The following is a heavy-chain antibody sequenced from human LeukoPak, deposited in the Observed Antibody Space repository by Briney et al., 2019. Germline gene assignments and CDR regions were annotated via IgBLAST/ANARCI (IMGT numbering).Heavy chain of an antibody. CDR1: GFTVSSNY. CDR3: ARQHPMVRGVIIQGAFDI. Sequence: GGSLRLSCAASGFTVSSNYMSWVRQAPGKGLEWVSVIYSGGSTYYAGSVKGRFTISRDNSKNTLYLQMNSLRAEDTAVYYCARQHPMVRGVIIQGAFDIWGQGTMVTVSS. CDR2: IYSGGST. J-gene: IGHJ3*02. V-gene: IGHV3-53*01. D-gene: IGHD3-10*01.